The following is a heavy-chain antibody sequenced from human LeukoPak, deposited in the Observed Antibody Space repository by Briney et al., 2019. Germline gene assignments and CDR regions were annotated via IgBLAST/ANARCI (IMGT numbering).Heavy chain of an antibody. J-gene: IGHJ6*03. V-gene: IGHV4-39*01. CDR3: ATRSELYSYYYMDV. Sequence: SETLSLTCIVSDGSISSSRYYWGWIRQPPGKGLEWIGSIYHSGSTYYNPSLKSRVTISADTSKNQFSLKLSSVTAADTAVYYCATRSELYSYYYMDVWGKGTTVTISS. D-gene: IGHD1-26*01. CDR2: IYHSGST. CDR1: DGSISSSRYY.